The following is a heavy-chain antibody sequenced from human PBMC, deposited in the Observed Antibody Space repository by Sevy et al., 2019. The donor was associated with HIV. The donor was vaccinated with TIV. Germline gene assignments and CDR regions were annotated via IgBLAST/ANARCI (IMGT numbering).Heavy chain of an antibody. Sequence: GGSLRLSCPASGFTFSLYAMNWVRQAPGKGLEWVSSISDSGIHKYYADSMKGRFTISRDNAKNSLYLQINSLRVEDTAVYYCARPSSGWTAADYWGQGTLVTVSS. V-gene: IGHV3-21*01. CDR3: ARPSSGWTAADY. CDR1: GFTFSLYA. D-gene: IGHD6-19*01. J-gene: IGHJ4*02. CDR2: ISDSGIHK.